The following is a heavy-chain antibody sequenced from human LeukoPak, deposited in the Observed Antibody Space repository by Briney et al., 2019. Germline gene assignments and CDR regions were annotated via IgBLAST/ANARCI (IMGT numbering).Heavy chain of an antibody. V-gene: IGHV4-39*01. Sequence: SETLSLTCTVSGGSISSSSDYWGWIRQAPGKGLEWIGSIYYHENTYYNSSLKSRVTISVDTSKDQFSLKLNSVTAADTAVYFCARRAYSAAYWKHFDYWGQGTLVTVSS. D-gene: IGHD1-1*01. CDR2: IYYHENT. J-gene: IGHJ4*02. CDR1: GGSISSSSDY. CDR3: ARRAYSAAYWKHFDY.